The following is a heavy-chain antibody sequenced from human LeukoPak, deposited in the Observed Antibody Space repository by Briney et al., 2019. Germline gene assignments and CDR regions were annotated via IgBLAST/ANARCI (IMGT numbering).Heavy chain of an antibody. CDR3: ARGIASAGHDY. J-gene: IGHJ4*02. CDR1: GGSFSGYY. V-gene: IGHV4-34*01. CDR2: INHSGST. D-gene: IGHD6-13*01. Sequence: SETLSLTCAVYGGSFSGYYWSWIRQPPGKGLEWIGEINHSGSTNYNPSLKSRVTISVDTSKNQFSLNMNSVTAADTAMYYCARGIASAGHDYWGLGTLVTVSS.